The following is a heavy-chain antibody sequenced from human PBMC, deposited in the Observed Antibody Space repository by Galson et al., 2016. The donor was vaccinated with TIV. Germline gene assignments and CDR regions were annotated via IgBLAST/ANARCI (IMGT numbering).Heavy chain of an antibody. V-gene: IGHV1-24*01. Sequence: SVKVSCKVSGYSLTEVVMHWVRQAPGKGLEWMGGFDPDVGRTICAQKLQGRVTMTADTSTDTAYMELGSLRFEDTAVYYCATVAWFPGLSLDNWGQGTLVTVSS. D-gene: IGHD3-22*01. CDR2: FDPDVGRT. CDR3: ATVAWFPGLSLDN. CDR1: GYSLTEVV. J-gene: IGHJ4*02.